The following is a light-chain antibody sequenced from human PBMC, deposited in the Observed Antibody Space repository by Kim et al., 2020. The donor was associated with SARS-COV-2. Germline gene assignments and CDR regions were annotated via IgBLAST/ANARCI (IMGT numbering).Light chain of an antibody. V-gene: IGKV3-11*01. Sequence: PGERATLSCRASQSVKRHLGWYQQKPGQAPRLLMYDVSNRATGIPARFSGSGFGTDFTLTISSLEPEDFAVYYCQQHSDWPPSLTFGGGTKVDIK. CDR2: DVS. CDR3: QQHSDWPPSLT. CDR1: QSVKRH. J-gene: IGKJ4*01.